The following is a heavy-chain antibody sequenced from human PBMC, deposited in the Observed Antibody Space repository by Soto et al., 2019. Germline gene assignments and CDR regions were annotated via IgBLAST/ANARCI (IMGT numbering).Heavy chain of an antibody. V-gene: IGHV1-18*01. CDR3: ARQVITIFASWFDP. CDR1: GYTFTSYG. D-gene: IGHD3-3*01. CDR2: ISAYNGNT. J-gene: IGHJ5*02. Sequence: ASVKVSCKASGYTFTSYGISWVRQAPGQGLEWMGWISAYNGNTNYAQKLQGRVTMTTDTSTSTAYMELRSLRSDDTAVYYCARQVITIFASWFDPWGQGTLVTVSS.